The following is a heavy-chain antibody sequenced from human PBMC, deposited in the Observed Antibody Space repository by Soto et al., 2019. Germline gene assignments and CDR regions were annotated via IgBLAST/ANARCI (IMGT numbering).Heavy chain of an antibody. CDR3: ARAGGGYRFDY. CDR2: IFYSGHL. D-gene: IGHD1-26*01. CDR1: GTSFGTYY. J-gene: IGHJ4*02. Sequence: ETLSLTCAVSGTSFGTYYWSWIRQPPGKGLEWIGYIFYSGHLKYNPSLKSRLTISVDPPKNQISLRLTSVTAADTAVYYCARAGGGYRFDYWGQGALVTLSS. V-gene: IGHV4-59*01.